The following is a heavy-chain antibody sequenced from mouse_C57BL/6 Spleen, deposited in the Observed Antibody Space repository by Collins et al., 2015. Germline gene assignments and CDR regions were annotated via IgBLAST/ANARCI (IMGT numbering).Heavy chain of an antibody. CDR3: ARDGYSDY. CDR1: GYTFTSYW. J-gene: IGHJ2*01. Sequence: QVQLQQSGAELARPGASVKLSCKASGYTFTSYWMQWVKQRPGQGLEWIGAIYPGDGDTRYTQKFKGKATLTADKSSSTAYMQLSSLASEDSAVYYCARDGYSDYWGQGTTLTVSS. CDR2: IYPGDGDT. D-gene: IGHD2-3*01. V-gene: IGHV1-87*01.